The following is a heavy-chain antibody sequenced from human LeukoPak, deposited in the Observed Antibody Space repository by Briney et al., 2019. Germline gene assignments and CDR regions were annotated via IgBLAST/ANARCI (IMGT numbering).Heavy chain of an antibody. CDR1: GFTFYTYG. CDR2: IGPDGGTT. V-gene: IGHV3-64*01. J-gene: IGHJ4*02. Sequence: GGSLRLSCAASGFTFYTYGMHWVRQAPGKGLEYVSGIGPDGGTTYYAKSVKGRFTISRDNSKSIVYLQMSSLTADDMAVYYCARGAQLTDYWGQGTLVTVSS. D-gene: IGHD6-13*01. CDR3: ARGAQLTDY.